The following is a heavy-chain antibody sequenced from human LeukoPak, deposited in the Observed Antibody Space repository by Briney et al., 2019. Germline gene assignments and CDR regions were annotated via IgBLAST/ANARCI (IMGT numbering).Heavy chain of an antibody. J-gene: IGHJ5*02. V-gene: IGHV4-39*07. CDR2: ISYSGST. CDR3: AREADRWFDP. Sequence: SETLSLTCTVSGDSISSSSYYWGWIRQPPGKGLEWIGNISYSGSTYYNPSLKSRVTISVDTSKNQFSLKLSSVTAADTAVYYCAREADRWFDPWGQGTLVTVSS. CDR1: GDSISSSSYY.